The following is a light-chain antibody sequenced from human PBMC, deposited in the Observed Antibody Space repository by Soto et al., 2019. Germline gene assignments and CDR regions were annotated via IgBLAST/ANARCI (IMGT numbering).Light chain of an antibody. Sequence: EIVLTQSPGTLSLSPGERATLSCRASQSVSSSYLAWYQQKPGQAPRPLIYGASSRATGIPDRFSGSGSGTDFTLTISRLEPEDFAVYYCQQYGSSVLTFGGGTKVEIK. CDR2: GAS. CDR3: QQYGSSVLT. CDR1: QSVSSSY. V-gene: IGKV3-20*01. J-gene: IGKJ4*01.